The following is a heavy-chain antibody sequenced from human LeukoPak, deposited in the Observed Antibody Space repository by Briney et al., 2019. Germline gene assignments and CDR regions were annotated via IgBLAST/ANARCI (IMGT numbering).Heavy chain of an antibody. D-gene: IGHD1-26*01. Sequence: GGSLRLSCVVSGFTFSWSTMTWVRQAPGKGPEWVAKMKEDGTEIHYVDSVKGRFTISRDNAKSSLYLQMNSLRVEDTAVYYCATGGAPGGRFENWGQGMLVTVSS. CDR2: MKEDGTEI. CDR1: GFTFSWST. CDR3: ATGGAPGGRFEN. V-gene: IGHV3-7*03. J-gene: IGHJ4*02.